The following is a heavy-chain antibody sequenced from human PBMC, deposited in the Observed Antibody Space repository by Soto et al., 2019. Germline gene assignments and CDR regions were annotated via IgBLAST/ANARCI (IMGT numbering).Heavy chain of an antibody. CDR1: GGTFSSYT. J-gene: IGHJ4*02. Sequence: QVQLVHSGAEVKKPGSSVKVSCKASGGTFSSYTISWVRQAPGQGLEWMGRIIPILGIANYAQKFQGRVTITEDKATSTACMELSILRSDDTVVYYFARTLGDCSSTIISLDYWSQGTLVTVA. V-gene: IGHV1-69*02. CDR3: ARTLGDCSSTIISLDY. CDR2: IIPILGIA. D-gene: IGHD2-2*01.